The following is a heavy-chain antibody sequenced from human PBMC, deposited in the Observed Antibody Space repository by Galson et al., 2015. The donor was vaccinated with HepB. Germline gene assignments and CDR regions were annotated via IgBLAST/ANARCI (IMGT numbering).Heavy chain of an antibody. CDR1: GFTFSTDT. D-gene: IGHD1-26*01. Sequence: SLRLSCAASGFTFSTDTLNWVRQAPRKGLEWVSSISGSSRSIYYADSLKGRFTVSRDNAKNSLYLQMNSLRAEDTAVYFCARERGGWEQGAFDIWGQGTMVTVSS. CDR2: ISGSSRSI. J-gene: IGHJ3*02. CDR3: ARERGGWEQGAFDI. V-gene: IGHV3-21*01.